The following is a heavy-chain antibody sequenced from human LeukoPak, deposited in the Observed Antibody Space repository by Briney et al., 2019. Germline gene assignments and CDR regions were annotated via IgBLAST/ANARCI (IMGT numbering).Heavy chain of an antibody. D-gene: IGHD3-22*01. CDR2: INHSGST. V-gene: IGHV4-34*01. J-gene: IGHJ4*02. Sequence: GSLRLSCAASGFTFSSYSMNWVRQAPGKGLEWIGEINHSGSTNYNPSLKSRVTISVDTSKNQFSLKLSSVTAADTAVYYCARHKRKGKYYYDSSGYPYFDYWGQGTLVTVSS. CDR1: GFTFSSYS. CDR3: ARHKRKGKYYYDSSGYPYFDY.